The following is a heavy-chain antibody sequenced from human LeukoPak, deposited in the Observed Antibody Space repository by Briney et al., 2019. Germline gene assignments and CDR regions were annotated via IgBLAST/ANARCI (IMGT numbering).Heavy chain of an antibody. V-gene: IGHV6-1*01. CDR2: TYYRSKWYN. CDR3: ARDLLVGVAAAGYTDYYYYMDV. J-gene: IGHJ6*03. D-gene: IGHD6-13*01. CDR1: GDSVSSNSAA. Sequence: SQTLSLTCAISGDSVSSNSAAWNWIRQSPSRGLEWLGRTYYRSKWYNDYAVSVKSRITINPDTSKNQFSLQLNSVTPEDTAVYYCARDLLVGVAAAGYTDYYYYMDVWGKGTTVTVSS.